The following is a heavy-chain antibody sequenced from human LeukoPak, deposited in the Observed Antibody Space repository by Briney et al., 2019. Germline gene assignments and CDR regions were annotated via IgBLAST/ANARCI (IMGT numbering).Heavy chain of an antibody. CDR2: MNPNSGNT. Sequence: GASVKVSCKASGYTFTSYDINWVRQATGQGLEWMGWMNPNSGNTGYAQKFQGRVTMTRNTSISTAYMELSSLRSEDTAVYYCAKRGSRRGYSYGSWGQGTLVTVSS. CDR1: GYTFTSYD. J-gene: IGHJ4*02. V-gene: IGHV1-8*01. D-gene: IGHD5-18*01. CDR3: AKRGSRRGYSYGS.